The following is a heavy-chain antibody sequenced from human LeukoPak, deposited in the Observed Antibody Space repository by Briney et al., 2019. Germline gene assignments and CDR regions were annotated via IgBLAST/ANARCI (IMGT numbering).Heavy chain of an antibody. D-gene: IGHD6-13*01. CDR2: IYYSGST. CDR3: ARHVAAAIDY. Sequence: SETLSLTCTVAGGSISSSSYYWGWIRQPPGKGLEWIGRIYYSGSTYYNPSLKSRVTISVDTSKSQFSLKLSSVTAADTAVYYCARHVAAAIDYWGQGTLVTVSS. J-gene: IGHJ4*02. CDR1: GGSISSSSYY. V-gene: IGHV4-39*01.